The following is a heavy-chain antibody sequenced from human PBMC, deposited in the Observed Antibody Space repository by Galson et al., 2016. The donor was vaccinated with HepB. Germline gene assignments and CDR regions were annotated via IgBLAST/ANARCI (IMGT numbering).Heavy chain of an antibody. CDR3: ARRVIMGEPDY. J-gene: IGHJ4*02. V-gene: IGHV5-51*01. Sequence: QSGAEVKKPGESLKISCQASGYSFISTWIGWVRQMPGKGLEWMGIIYPGTSDTVYNPSFRGQVTLSADASTNTAYLHWGILTASDTAMYYCARRVIMGEPDYWGQGTLVTVSS. D-gene: IGHD1-26*01. CDR2: IYPGTSDT. CDR1: GYSFISTW.